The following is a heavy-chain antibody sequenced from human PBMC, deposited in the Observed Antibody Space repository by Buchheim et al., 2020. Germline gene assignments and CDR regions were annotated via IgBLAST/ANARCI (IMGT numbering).Heavy chain of an antibody. CDR2: ISYSGST. CDR3: ARGYSGFALDY. Sequence: QVQLQESGPGLVKPSETLSLTCTVSGGSINSYYWSWIRQPPRKGLEWIGYISYSGSTNYNPSLMSRVTISVEPSKNQFSLKVSSVTAADTAVYYCARGYSGFALDYWGQGTL. V-gene: IGHV4-59*01. D-gene: IGHD5-12*01. J-gene: IGHJ4*02. CDR1: GGSINSYY.